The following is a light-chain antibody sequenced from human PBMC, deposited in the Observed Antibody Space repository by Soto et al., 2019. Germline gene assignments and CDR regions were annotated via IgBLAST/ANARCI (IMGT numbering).Light chain of an antibody. CDR1: QTIIRY. CDR2: AAS. V-gene: IGKV1-39*01. Sequence: DIPMPQSPSSLSASVGDRVTITCRASQTIIRYLNWYQQKPGRAPNLLIYAASSLHTGVPSRFSASGSGTEFTLTISRLQPEDSATYYCQRSYSTLFTFGPANRVEIK. CDR3: QRSYSTLFT. J-gene: IGKJ3*01.